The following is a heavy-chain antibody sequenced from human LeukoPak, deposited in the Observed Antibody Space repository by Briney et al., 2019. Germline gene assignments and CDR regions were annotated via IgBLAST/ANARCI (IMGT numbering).Heavy chain of an antibody. CDR1: AYSFTSYW. CDR2: IYPGDSDT. V-gene: IGHV5-51*01. CDR3: ASVSYSLGDY. J-gene: IGHJ4*02. Sequence: GESLKISSKGSAYSFTSYWIGWVRHMPGKGLEWMGIIYPGDSDTRYSPSFQGQVTISADKSISTAYLQWSSLKASDTAMYYCASVSYSLGDYWGQGTLVTVSS. D-gene: IGHD4-11*01.